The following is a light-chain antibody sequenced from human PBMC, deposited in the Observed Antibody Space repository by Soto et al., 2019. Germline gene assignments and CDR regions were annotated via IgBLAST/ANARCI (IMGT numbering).Light chain of an antibody. CDR1: QTVRSY. Sequence: EIVLTQSPATLSLSPGDRATLSCRASQTVRSYFAWYQQKHGQAPRLLIFGASDRATGIPDRFRGSGSGTDFTLTISNLEPEDSAVYYWQQRLRRPITFGQGTRLEI. V-gene: IGKV3-11*01. J-gene: IGKJ5*01. CDR2: GAS. CDR3: QQRLRRPIT.